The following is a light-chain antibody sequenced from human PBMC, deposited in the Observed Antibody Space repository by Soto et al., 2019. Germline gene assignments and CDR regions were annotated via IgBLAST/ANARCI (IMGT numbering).Light chain of an antibody. CDR2: EVS. J-gene: IGLJ1*01. CDR3: SSYTSDNRDYV. V-gene: IGLV2-14*01. CDR1: SSDVGAYTS. Sequence: QSALTQPASVSGSPGQSITISCTGSSSDVGAYTSDSWYQQHPGKAPKLMIYEVSNRPSGVSRRFSGSKSGNTASLTISGLQAEDEAHYYCSSYTSDNRDYVFGTGTKLTVL.